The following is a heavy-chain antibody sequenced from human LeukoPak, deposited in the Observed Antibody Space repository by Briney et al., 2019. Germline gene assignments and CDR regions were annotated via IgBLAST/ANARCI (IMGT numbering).Heavy chain of an antibody. CDR1: GFTFNIYS. D-gene: IGHD5-18*01. V-gene: IGHV3-21*01. Sequence: GGSLRLSCAASGFTFNIYSMNWVGQAPGKGLEGVASISSRSIYIYYTDSVRGRFTISRDNAKNSLYLQMNSLRAEDTAVYYCARVEYSYGSDYLGQGTLVTVSS. CDR2: ISSRSIYI. CDR3: ARVEYSYGSDY. J-gene: IGHJ4*02.